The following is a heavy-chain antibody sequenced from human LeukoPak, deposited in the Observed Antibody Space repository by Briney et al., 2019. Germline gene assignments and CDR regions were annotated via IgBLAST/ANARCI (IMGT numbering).Heavy chain of an antibody. CDR2: INPNSGGT. D-gene: IGHD1-26*01. V-gene: IGHV1-2*02. CDR3: ARGIIGALYYFDS. CDR1: GYTFTSYD. Sequence: ASVKVSCKASGYTFTSYDINWVRQATGQGLEWMGWINPNSGGTNYAQKFQGRVTVTRDTSISTAYMELSRLRSDDTAVYFCARGIIGALYYFDSWGQGTLVTVSS. J-gene: IGHJ4*02.